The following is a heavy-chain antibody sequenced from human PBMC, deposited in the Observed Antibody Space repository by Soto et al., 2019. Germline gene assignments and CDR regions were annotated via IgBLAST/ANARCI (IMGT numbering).Heavy chain of an antibody. J-gene: IGHJ3*02. CDR3: ARDRMTTVTRAFDI. V-gene: IGHV4-59*01. Sequence: QVQLQESGPGLVKPSETLSLTCTASGGPISSYYWSWIRQPPGKGLEWIGHIYYSGSTNYNPSLKSRVTISVDTSKNQYSVKLSSVTAADTAVYYCARDRMTTVTRAFDIWGQGTMVTVSS. D-gene: IGHD4-17*01. CDR1: GGPISSYY. CDR2: IYYSGST.